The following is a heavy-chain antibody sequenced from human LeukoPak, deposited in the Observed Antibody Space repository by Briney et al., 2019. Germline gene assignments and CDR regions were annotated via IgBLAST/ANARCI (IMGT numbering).Heavy chain of an antibody. Sequence: ASVKVSCKASGYTFTSYAMHWVRQAPGQRLEWMGWINAGNGNTKYSQKFQGRVTITRDTSASTAYMELSSLRSEDTAVYYCASYGSGSWAFDYWGQGTLVTVSS. D-gene: IGHD3-10*01. CDR2: INAGNGNT. J-gene: IGHJ4*02. CDR3: ASYGSGSWAFDY. V-gene: IGHV1-3*01. CDR1: GYTFTSYA.